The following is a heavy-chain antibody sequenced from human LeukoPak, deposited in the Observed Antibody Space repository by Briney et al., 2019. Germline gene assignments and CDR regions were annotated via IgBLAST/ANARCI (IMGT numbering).Heavy chain of an antibody. CDR3: AKPTHYYDSSGYRN. V-gene: IGHV3-23*01. CDR1: GFTFSSYA. Sequence: PGGSLRLACAASGFTFSSYAMSWVRQAPGKGLEWVSALSGSGGSTYYADSVKGRFTISRDNSKNTLYLQMNSLRAEDTAVYYCAKPTHYYDSSGYRNWGQGTLVTASS. D-gene: IGHD3-22*01. CDR2: LSGSGGST. J-gene: IGHJ4*02.